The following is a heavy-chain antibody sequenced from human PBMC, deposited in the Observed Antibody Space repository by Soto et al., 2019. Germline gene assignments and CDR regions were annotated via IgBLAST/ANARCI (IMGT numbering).Heavy chain of an antibody. CDR2: IYPGDSDT. V-gene: IGHV5-51*01. J-gene: IGHJ6*02. Sequence: LGESLKISCKGSGYSFTSYWIGWVRQMPGKGLEWMGIIYPGDSDTRYSPSFQGQVTISADKSISTAYLQWSSLKASDTAMYYCAITGPYHYYYYYGMDVWGQGTTVTVSS. D-gene: IGHD2-2*01. CDR3: AITGPYHYYYYYGMDV. CDR1: GYSFTSYW.